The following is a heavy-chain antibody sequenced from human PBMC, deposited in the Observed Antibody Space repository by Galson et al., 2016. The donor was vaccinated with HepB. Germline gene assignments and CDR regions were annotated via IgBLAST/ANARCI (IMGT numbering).Heavy chain of an antibody. V-gene: IGHV4-59*01. CDR3: ARTPDAFDV. Sequence: SETLSLTCTVSGDSINRFYWSWIRQPPGRALEWIGYVSYSGSTNYNPSFKSRATISVDTSKNQFSLRLRSVTAADTAVFYCARTPDAFDVWGQGAMVTVSS. CDR2: VSYSGST. CDR1: GDSINRFY. J-gene: IGHJ3*01.